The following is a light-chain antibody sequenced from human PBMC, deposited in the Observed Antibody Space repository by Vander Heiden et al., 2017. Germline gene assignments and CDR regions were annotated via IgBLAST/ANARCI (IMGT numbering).Light chain of an antibody. CDR1: EDISRW. V-gene: IGKV1D-12*01. CDR3: QQSKTYPRT. Sequence: DIQMTQSPSSVSASVGDRVTLTCRASEDISRWLAWYQQKPGIAPKLLIHSASTLQSGVPSRFSGSGSGTDFTLTIISMKPEDFATSYCQQSKTYPRTLGPGTNVDL. J-gene: IGKJ3*01. CDR2: SAS.